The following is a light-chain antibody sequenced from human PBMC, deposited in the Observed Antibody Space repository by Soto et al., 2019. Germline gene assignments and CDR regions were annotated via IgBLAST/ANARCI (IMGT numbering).Light chain of an antibody. CDR1: QGIANY. J-gene: IGKJ3*01. CDR3: QKYNGAPFT. Sequence: DIQMTQSPSSLSASVGDRVTITSRASQGIANYLAWYQQKPGKVPKLLIYAPSTLEPGVPSRFSGSGFGTDFTLSISSLQPEDFATYYCQKYNGAPFTFGPGTKVDIK. CDR2: APS. V-gene: IGKV1-27*01.